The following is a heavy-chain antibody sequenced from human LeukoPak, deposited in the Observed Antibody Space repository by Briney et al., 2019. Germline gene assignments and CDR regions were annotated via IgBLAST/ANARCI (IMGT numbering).Heavy chain of an antibody. V-gene: IGHV4-61*02. CDR3: ARARRLHYDFWSGNPRYYYMDV. J-gene: IGHJ6*03. D-gene: IGHD3-3*01. CDR2: IYTSGST. Sequence: PSETLSLTCTVSGGSLSSGSYYWSWIRQPAGKGLEWIGRIYTSGSTNYNPSLKSRVTISVDTSKNQFSLKLSSVTAADTAVYYCARARRLHYDFWSGNPRYYYMDVWGKGTTVTVSS. CDR1: GGSLSSGSYY.